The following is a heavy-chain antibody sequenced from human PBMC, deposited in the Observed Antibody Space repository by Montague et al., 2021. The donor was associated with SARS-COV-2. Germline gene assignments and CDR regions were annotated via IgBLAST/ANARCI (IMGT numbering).Heavy chain of an antibody. D-gene: IGHD6-13*01. CDR2: ISGSGGST. V-gene: IGHV3-23*01. CDR3: AKVGSSWYHGYYYGMDV. J-gene: IGHJ6*02. CDR1: GFTFSSYA. Sequence: SLRLSCAASGFTFSSYAMSWVRQAPGKGLEWVSAISGSGGSTYYVDSVKGRFTVSRDNSKNTLYLQMNSLRAEDTAVYYCAKVGSSWYHGYYYGMDVWGQGTTVTVSS.